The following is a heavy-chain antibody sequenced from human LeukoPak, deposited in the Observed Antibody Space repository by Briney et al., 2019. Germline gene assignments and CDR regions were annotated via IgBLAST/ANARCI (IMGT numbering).Heavy chain of an antibody. D-gene: IGHD3-16*02. CDR1: GGSLGTYY. V-gene: IGHV4-59*08. Sequence: SETLSLTCTVSGGSLGTYYWSWIRQSPGKGLEWIGYIYVTGNRYNPYLQSRVTISVDRSRNQFFLKMSSVTAADTAVDYCARHIGGGIEDMDVWGKGTKVIVSS. J-gene: IGHJ6*03. CDR2: IYVTGN. CDR3: ARHIGGGIEDMDV.